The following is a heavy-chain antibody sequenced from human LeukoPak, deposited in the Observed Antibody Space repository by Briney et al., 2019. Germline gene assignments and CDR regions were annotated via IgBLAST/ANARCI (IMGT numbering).Heavy chain of an antibody. D-gene: IGHD3-3*01. V-gene: IGHV4-59*01. Sequence: SETLSLTCTVSGGSISSYYWSWIRQPPGKGLEWIGYIYYSGSTNYNPSLKSRVTISADTSKNQFSLKLSSVTAADTAVYYCARFWSGYYFAFDIWGQGTMVTVSS. CDR2: IYYSGST. J-gene: IGHJ3*02. CDR1: GGSISSYY. CDR3: ARFWSGYYFAFDI.